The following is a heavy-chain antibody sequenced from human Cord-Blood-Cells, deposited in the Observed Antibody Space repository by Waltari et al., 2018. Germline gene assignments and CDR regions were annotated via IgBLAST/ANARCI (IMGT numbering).Heavy chain of an antibody. CDR3: ARSFSYCTNGVCYTFDY. D-gene: IGHD2-8*01. CDR2: MNPNSGNT. V-gene: IGHV1-8*03. Sequence: QVQLVHSGAEVKKPGASVKVSCKASGYTFTSYDINWVRQATGQGLEWMGWMNPNSGNTGYAQKFQGRVTITRNTSISTAYMELSSLRSEDTAVYYCARSFSYCTNGVCYTFDYWGQGTLVTVSS. CDR1: GYTFTSYD. J-gene: IGHJ4*02.